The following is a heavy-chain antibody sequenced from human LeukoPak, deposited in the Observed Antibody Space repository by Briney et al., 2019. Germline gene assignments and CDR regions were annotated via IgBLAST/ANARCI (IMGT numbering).Heavy chain of an antibody. Sequence: PGGSLRLSCAAAGFTFTNHWMQWVRQAPGKGLVWVSRIKNDGSSTGYADSVKGRFTISRDNAKNPLYLQMNSLRVEDTAIYYCARVTSGGYAGHYFYYMDVWGKGTTVAVSS. CDR2: IKNDGSST. CDR3: ARVTSGGYAGHYFYYMDV. J-gene: IGHJ6*03. V-gene: IGHV3-74*01. CDR1: GFTFTNHW. D-gene: IGHD5-12*01.